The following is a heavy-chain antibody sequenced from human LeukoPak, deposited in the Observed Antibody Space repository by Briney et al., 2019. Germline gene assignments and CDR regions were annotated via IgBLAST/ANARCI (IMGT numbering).Heavy chain of an antibody. D-gene: IGHD2-8*01. CDR2: IIPTFDTA. CDR1: GGTFSSYA. V-gene: IGHV1-69*05. Sequence: ASVKVSCKASGGTFSSYAISWVRQAPGQGLEWMGRIIPTFDTANYAQKFQGRVTITTDESTSTAYMELSSLRSEDTAVYYCARDEGVGGYCTNGVCYTNWFDPWGQGTLVTVSS. CDR3: ARDEGVGGYCTNGVCYTNWFDP. J-gene: IGHJ5*02.